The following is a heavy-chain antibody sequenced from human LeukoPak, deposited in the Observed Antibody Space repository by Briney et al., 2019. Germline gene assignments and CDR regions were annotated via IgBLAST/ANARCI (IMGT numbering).Heavy chain of an antibody. V-gene: IGHV5-51*01. CDR1: GYSFTSYW. Sequence: HGESLKISCKGSGYSFTSYWIAWVRQMPGKGLEWMGIIYPGDSDTRYSPSFQGQVTISADKSISTAYLQWSSLKASDTAMYYCARVSQSYYYGSGSWYFDYWGQGTLVTVSS. J-gene: IGHJ4*02. D-gene: IGHD3-10*01. CDR2: IYPGDSDT. CDR3: ARVSQSYYYGSGSWYFDY.